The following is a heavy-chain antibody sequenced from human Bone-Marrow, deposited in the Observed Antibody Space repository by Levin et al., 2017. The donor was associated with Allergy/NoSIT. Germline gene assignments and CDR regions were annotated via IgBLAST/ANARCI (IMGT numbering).Heavy chain of an antibody. J-gene: IGHJ3*02. Sequence: TWVRQAPGQGLEWMGRFIPILGIGNYAQMFQGRVTITADKSTNTAYMELSSLRSQDTAVYYCARISCGGDCEGAFDIWGQGTMVTVSS. D-gene: IGHD2-21*02. V-gene: IGHV1-69*02. CDR2: FIPILGIG. CDR3: ARISCGGDCEGAFDI.